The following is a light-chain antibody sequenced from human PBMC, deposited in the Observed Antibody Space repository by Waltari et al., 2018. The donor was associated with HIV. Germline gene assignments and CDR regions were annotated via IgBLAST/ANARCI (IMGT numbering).Light chain of an antibody. V-gene: IGLV6-57*01. CDR1: SGSIDNNY. CDR3: QSSTVNIQV. CDR2: DDN. J-gene: IGLJ2*01. Sequence: NFMLTQPRSASESPGKTVTISCTRSSGSIDNNYVPWFQQRPGSSPTTVIYDDNRRPSGVPDRFSGSIDRSSNSASLTISGLETEDEADYYCQSSTVNIQVFGGGTKLTVL.